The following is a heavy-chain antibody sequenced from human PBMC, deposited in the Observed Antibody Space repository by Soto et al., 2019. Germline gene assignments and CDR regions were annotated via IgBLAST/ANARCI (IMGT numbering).Heavy chain of an antibody. CDR1: GDSVSSNSAA. CDR2: TYYRSKWYN. CDR3: ARDQRFWQWLPMNWFDP. D-gene: IGHD6-19*01. J-gene: IGHJ5*02. V-gene: IGHV6-1*01. Sequence: SQTLSLTCVISGDSVSSNSAAWNWIRQSPSRGLEWLGRTYYRSKWYNDYAVSVKSRITINPDTSKNQFSLQLNSVTPEDTAVYYCARDQRFWQWLPMNWFDPWGQGTLVTVSS.